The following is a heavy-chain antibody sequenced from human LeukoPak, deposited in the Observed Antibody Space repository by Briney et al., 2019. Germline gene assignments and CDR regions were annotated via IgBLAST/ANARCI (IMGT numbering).Heavy chain of an antibody. Sequence: GGSLRLSCAASRFTFTAYAMSWVRQDPRAGLEWVSGITGSGGHTVYADSVKGRFTISRDNSRNTLFLQMNSLRVDDTAVYYCAMDPNGDYIGATSFDPWGRGTLVTVSS. CDR2: ITGSGGHT. D-gene: IGHD4-17*01. V-gene: IGHV3-23*01. CDR1: RFTFTAYA. CDR3: AMDPNGDYIGATSFDP. J-gene: IGHJ5*02.